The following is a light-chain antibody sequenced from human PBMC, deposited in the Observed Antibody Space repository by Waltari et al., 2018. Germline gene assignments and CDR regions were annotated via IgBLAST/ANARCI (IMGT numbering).Light chain of an antibody. V-gene: IGKV3-11*01. CDR3: QQRSTWPEVT. J-gene: IGKJ3*01. CDR2: AAS. CDR1: QSVSSN. Sequence: EIVLTQSPATLSLSPGERATLSCRASQSVSSNLAWYQHKPGQTPRLLIYAASNMATGIPARFSGSGSGTDFTLTISSLEPEDFAVYYCQQRSTWPEVTFDPGTKVDIK.